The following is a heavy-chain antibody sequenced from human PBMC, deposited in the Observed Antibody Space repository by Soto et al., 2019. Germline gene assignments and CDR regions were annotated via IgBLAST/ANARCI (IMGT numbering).Heavy chain of an antibody. V-gene: IGHV4-39*01. CDR3: ARRGSSSWYGEYNWFDP. D-gene: IGHD6-13*01. CDR2: IYFSGST. J-gene: IGHJ5*02. Sequence: QLQLQESGPGLVKPSEPLSLTCTVSGGSISSSSYYWGWIRQPPGKGLEWIGSIYFSGSTYYNPSLKSRVTKSVDTSKNQFSLKLSSVTAADTAVYYCARRGSSSWYGEYNWFDPWGQGTLVTVSS. CDR1: GGSISSSSYY.